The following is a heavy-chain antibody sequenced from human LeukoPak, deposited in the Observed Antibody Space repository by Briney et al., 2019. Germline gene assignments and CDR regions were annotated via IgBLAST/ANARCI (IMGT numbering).Heavy chain of an antibody. CDR1: GFTFSSYA. CDR2: ISGSGGGT. V-gene: IGHV3-23*01. Sequence: PGGSLRLSCAASGFTFSSYAMSWVRQAPGKGLEWVSAISGSGGGTYYADSVKGRFTISRDNSKNTLYLQMGSLRAEDMAVYYCARALNYYGLGKGLDYWGQGTLVTVSS. D-gene: IGHD3-10*01. CDR3: ARALNYYGLGKGLDY. J-gene: IGHJ4*02.